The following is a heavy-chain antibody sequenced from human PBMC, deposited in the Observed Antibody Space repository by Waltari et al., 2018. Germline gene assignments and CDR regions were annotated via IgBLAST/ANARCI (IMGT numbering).Heavy chain of an antibody. CDR1: GYTFTGYY. J-gene: IGHJ4*02. D-gene: IGHD4-4*01. CDR3: ARDQGTTGDGDY. Sequence: QVQLVQSGAEVKKPGASVKVSCKASGYTFTGYYMHWVRQAPGQGLEWMGRINPNSGGTNYAQKVQGRVTMTRDTSISTAYMELSRLRSDDTAVYDCARDQGTTGDGDYWGQGTLVTVSS. CDR2: INPNSGGT. V-gene: IGHV1-2*06.